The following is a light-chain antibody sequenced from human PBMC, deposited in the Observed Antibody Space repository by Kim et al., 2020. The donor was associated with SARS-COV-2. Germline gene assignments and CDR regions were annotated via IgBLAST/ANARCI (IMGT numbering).Light chain of an antibody. CDR3: NSRYSNDNVV. Sequence: VALGETVGITCQGDSLRSSYATWDKQTPGQAPILVSYGKNNRTSGIPDRFSGSSSGNTASLTITGTQAGDEAYYYCNSRYSNDNVVFGGGTQLTVL. CDR1: SLRSSY. V-gene: IGLV3-19*01. CDR2: GKN. J-gene: IGLJ2*01.